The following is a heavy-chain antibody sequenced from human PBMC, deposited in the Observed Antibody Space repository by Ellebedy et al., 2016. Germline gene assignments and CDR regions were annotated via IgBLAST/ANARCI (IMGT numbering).Heavy chain of an antibody. Sequence: GESLKISXAASGFTFSSYAMSWVRQAPGKGLEWVSAISGSGGNTYYADSVKGRFLISRDKSKNTLYLQMNGLRAEDTAVYYCATNYLDPTGYYAGDAFDLWGQGTMVTVSS. J-gene: IGHJ3*01. CDR1: GFTFSSYA. D-gene: IGHD3-22*01. V-gene: IGHV3-23*01. CDR2: ISGSGGNT. CDR3: ATNYLDPTGYYAGDAFDL.